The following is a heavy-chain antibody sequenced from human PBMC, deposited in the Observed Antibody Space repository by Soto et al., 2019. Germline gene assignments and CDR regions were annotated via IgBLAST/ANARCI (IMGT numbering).Heavy chain of an antibody. D-gene: IGHD4-17*01. J-gene: IGHJ1*01. CDR2: IIPILGIA. CDR1: GGTFSSYT. V-gene: IGHV1-69*02. Sequence: QVQLVQSGAEVKKPGSSVKVSCKASGGTFSSYTISWVRQAPGQGLEWMGRIIPILGIANYAQKFQGRVTITADKSTSTAYMELSSLRSEDTAVYYCARRGDDGAEYFQHWGQGTLVTVSS. CDR3: ARRGDDGAEYFQH.